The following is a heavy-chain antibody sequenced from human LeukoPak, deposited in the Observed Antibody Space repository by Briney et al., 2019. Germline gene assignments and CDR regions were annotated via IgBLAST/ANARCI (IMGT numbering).Heavy chain of an antibody. J-gene: IGHJ6*03. CDR2: ISSSGSTI. V-gene: IGHV3-48*03. CDR1: GFTFSSYE. Sequence: GRSLRLSCAASGFTFSSYEMNWVRQAPGKGLEWVSYISSSGSTIYYADSVKGRFTISRDNAKNSVSLQMNSLRAEDTAVYFCARPTWTNYMDVWGKGTAVTISS. D-gene: IGHD3/OR15-3a*01. CDR3: ARPTWTNYMDV.